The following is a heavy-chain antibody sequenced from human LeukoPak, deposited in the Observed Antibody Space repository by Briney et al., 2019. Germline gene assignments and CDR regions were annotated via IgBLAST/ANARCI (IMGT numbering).Heavy chain of an antibody. V-gene: IGHV3-48*04. CDR3: ARDSSRKHGKGLN. J-gene: IGHJ4*02. CDR1: GFTFSSYW. CDR2: ISSSGRTI. D-gene: IGHD6-13*01. Sequence: EGSLRLSCAASGFTFSSYWMHWVRQAPGKGLEWVSYISSSGRTIYYADSVKGRFTISRDNAKNSLYLQMNSLRAEDTAVYYCARDSSRKHGKGLNWGQGTLVTVSS.